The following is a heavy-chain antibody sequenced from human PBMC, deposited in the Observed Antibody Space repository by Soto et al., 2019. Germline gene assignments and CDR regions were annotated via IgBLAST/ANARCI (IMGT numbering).Heavy chain of an antibody. CDR1: GYTFTSYD. J-gene: IGHJ5*02. CDR2: MNPNSGNT. V-gene: IGHV1-8*01. Sequence: QVQLVQSGAEVKKPGASVKVSCKASGYTFTSYDINWVRQATGQGLEWMGWMNPNSGNTGYAQKYXGXVXXPRNTSISTAYMELSSLRSEDTAVYYCARERAAAGSNWFDPWGQGTLVTVSS. D-gene: IGHD6-13*01. CDR3: ARERAAAGSNWFDP.